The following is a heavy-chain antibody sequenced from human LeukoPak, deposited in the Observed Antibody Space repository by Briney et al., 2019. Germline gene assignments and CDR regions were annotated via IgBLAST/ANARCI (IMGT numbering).Heavy chain of an antibody. D-gene: IGHD3-3*02. V-gene: IGHV3-53*01. CDR2: IYSGGAT. CDR1: GITVSSNY. J-gene: IGHJ2*01. CDR3: AREKIVFVLGAPRDWYFDL. Sequence: PGGSLRLSWAASGITVSSNYMSWVRQAPGKGLGCGSGIYSGGATYYADSVKGRFTISRDNSKNTMYLQMNSLRAEDTAVYYCAREKIVFVLGAPRDWYFDLWGRGTLVTVSS.